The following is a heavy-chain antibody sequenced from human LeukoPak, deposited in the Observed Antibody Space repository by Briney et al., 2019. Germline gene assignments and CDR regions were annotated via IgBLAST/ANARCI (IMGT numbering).Heavy chain of an antibody. CDR2: VSGGGGST. D-gene: IGHD3-16*01. Sequence: PGGSLRLSCSASGLTFSHCSMNWVRQAPGEGLEWVSVVSGGGGSTYYADSVKGRFTISRDNSKNTLYLQMNSLRAEDTAIYYCAKDRTYSPGRGIDYWGQGTLVTVSS. CDR3: AKDRTYSPGRGIDY. CDR1: GLTFSHCS. V-gene: IGHV3-23*01. J-gene: IGHJ4*02.